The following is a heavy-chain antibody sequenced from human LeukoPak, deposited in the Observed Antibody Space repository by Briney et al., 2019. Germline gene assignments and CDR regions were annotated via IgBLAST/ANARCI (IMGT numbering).Heavy chain of an antibody. CDR2: IYYSGSI. CDR3: ARGIAGTGYYYYYYMDV. Sequence: SETLSLTCTVSGGSISSYYWSWIRQPPGKGLEWIGYIYYSGSINYNPSLKSRVTISVDTSKNQFSLKLSSVTAADTAVYYCARGIAGTGYYYYYYMDVWGKGTTVTVSS. J-gene: IGHJ6*03. V-gene: IGHV4-59*01. D-gene: IGHD6-13*01. CDR1: GGSISSYY.